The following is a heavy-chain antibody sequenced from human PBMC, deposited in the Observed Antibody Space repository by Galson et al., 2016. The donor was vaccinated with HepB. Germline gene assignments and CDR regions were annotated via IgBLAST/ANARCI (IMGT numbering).Heavy chain of an antibody. V-gene: IGHV3-48*02. J-gene: IGHJ2*01. CDR3: ARGLDVYNCGGDCYNTYWYFDL. CDR1: GFTFSSYS. Sequence: SLRLSCAASGFTFSSYSMNWVRQAPGKGLEWVSYISSSSSTIYYADSVKGRFTISRDNAKNSLYLQMNSLRDEDTAVYYCARGLDVYNCGGDCYNTYWYFDLWGRGTLVTVSS. D-gene: IGHD2-21*02. CDR2: ISSSSSTI.